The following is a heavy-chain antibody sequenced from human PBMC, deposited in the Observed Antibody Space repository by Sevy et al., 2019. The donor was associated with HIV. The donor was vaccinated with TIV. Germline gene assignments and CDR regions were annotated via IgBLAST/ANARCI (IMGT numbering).Heavy chain of an antibody. CDR1: GYTFTRYS. CDR3: ARAEVDTAIEGFDY. J-gene: IGHJ4*02. CDR2: INTNTGNP. V-gene: IGHV7-4-1*02. Sequence: ASVKVSCKASGYTFTRYSMNWVRQAPGQGLEWIGWINTNTGNPTYAQAFTGRFVFSLDTSVSTAYLKISSLKAEDTAVYYWARAEVDTAIEGFDYWGQGSLVTVSS. D-gene: IGHD5-18*01.